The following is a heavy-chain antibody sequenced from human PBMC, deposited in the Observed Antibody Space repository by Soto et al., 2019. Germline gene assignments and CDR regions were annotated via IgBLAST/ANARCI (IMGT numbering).Heavy chain of an antibody. CDR3: AQVVASGGLFDI. Sequence: QVQLVQSGAEVKKPGSSVQVSCNASGGTFSSHTIIRVRQAPGQGLEWMGEIMAMFDQPKYAQKFQGRVTITADKSTSTAYMELSSLRAEDTAVYYCAQVVASGGLFDIWGQGTMVTVSS. CDR2: IMAMFDQP. D-gene: IGHD3-22*01. CDR1: GGTFSSHT. J-gene: IGHJ3*02. V-gene: IGHV1-69*06.